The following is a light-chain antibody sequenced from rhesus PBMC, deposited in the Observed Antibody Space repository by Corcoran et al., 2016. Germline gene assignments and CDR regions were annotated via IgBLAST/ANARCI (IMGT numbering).Light chain of an antibody. V-gene: IGKV3-42*02. CDR1: QSVSSN. J-gene: IGKJ4*01. CDR2: GAS. Sequence: EIVMTQSPATLSLSPGERATLSCRASQSVSSNFACYQPQPGQAPRLLIYGASNRATGIPDRFSGSGAGTDFTLTISGLEPEEFAVYYCQQYSNWPLTFGGGTKVEIK. CDR3: QQYSNWPLT.